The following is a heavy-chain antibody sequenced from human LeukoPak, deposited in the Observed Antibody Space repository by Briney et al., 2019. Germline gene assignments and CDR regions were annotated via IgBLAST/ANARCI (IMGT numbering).Heavy chain of an antibody. CDR3: ARDNNCSGGSCYSWYFDY. V-gene: IGHV1-3*01. CDR1: GYTFTSYA. Sequence: ASVKVSCKASGYTFTSYAMHWVRQAPGQRLEWMGWINAGNGNTKYSQKFQGRVTITRDTSASTAYMELSSLRSEDTAVYYCARDNNCSGGSCYSWYFDYWGQGTLVTVSS. CDR2: INAGNGNT. D-gene: IGHD2-15*01. J-gene: IGHJ4*02.